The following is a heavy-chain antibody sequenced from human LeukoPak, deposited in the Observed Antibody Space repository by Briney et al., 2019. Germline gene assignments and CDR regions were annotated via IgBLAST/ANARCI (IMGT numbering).Heavy chain of an antibody. CDR1: GFTFSDYY. Sequence: GGSLRLSCAASGFTFSDYYMSWIRQAPGKGLEWVSYISSSGSAIYYADSVKGRFTISRDNAKNSLYLQMNSLRAEDTAVYYCARVAAAADAFDMWPRRTMDSVSS. CDR2: ISSSGSAI. D-gene: IGHD6-13*01. J-gene: IGHJ3*02. V-gene: IGHV3-11*01. CDR3: ARVAAAADAFDM.